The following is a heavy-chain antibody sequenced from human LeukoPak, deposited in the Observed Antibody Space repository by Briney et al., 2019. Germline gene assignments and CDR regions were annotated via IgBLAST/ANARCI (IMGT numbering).Heavy chain of an antibody. CDR1: GFTFDDYG. CDR3: ARVGGHSSYRSSWHYYFDY. Sequence: GGSLRLSCAASGFTFDDYGMSRVRQAPGKGLEWVSGINWNGGSTGYADSVRGRFTISRDNAKNSLYLQMYSLRAEDTALYYCARVGGHSSYRSSWHYYFDYWGQGTLVTVSS. CDR2: INWNGGST. V-gene: IGHV3-20*04. J-gene: IGHJ4*02. D-gene: IGHD6-13*01.